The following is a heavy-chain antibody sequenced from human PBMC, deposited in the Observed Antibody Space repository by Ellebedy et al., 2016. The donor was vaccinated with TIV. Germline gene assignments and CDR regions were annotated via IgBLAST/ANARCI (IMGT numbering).Heavy chain of an antibody. CDR1: GGSISSGSYY. Sequence: GSLRLSCTVSGGSISSGSYYWGWIRQPPGKGLEWIGSIYYSGSTYYNPSLKSRVTISVDTSKNQFSLKLSSVTAADTAVYYCARVTGAAADLDYWGQGTLVTVSS. D-gene: IGHD6-25*01. CDR3: ARVTGAAADLDY. V-gene: IGHV4-39*07. J-gene: IGHJ4*02. CDR2: IYYSGST.